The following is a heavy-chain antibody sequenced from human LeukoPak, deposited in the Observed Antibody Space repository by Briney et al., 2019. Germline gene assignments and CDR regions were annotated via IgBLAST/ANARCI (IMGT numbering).Heavy chain of an antibody. V-gene: IGHV3-33*01. CDR1: GFTFSSYG. CDR3: ARDMYSSSWHHDAFDI. D-gene: IGHD6-13*01. J-gene: IGHJ3*02. Sequence: GSLRLSCAASGFTFSSYGVHWVRQAPGKGLEWVAVIWYDGSNKYYADSVKGRFTISRDNSKNTLYLQMNSLRAEDTAVYYCARDMYSSSWHHDAFDIWGQGTMVTVSS. CDR2: IWYDGSNK.